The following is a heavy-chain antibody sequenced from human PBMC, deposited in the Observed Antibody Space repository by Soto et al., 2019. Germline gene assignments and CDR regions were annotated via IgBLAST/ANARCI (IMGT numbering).Heavy chain of an antibody. J-gene: IGHJ4*02. Sequence: SETLSLTCTVSGGSISSYYWSWIRQPPGKGLEWIGYIYYSGSTNYNPSLKSRVTISVDTSKNQFSLKLGSVTAADTAVYYCATYGATYYFDYWGQGTLVTVSS. CDR3: ATYGATYYFDY. CDR1: GGSISSYY. D-gene: IGHD1-26*01. CDR2: IYYSGST. V-gene: IGHV4-59*01.